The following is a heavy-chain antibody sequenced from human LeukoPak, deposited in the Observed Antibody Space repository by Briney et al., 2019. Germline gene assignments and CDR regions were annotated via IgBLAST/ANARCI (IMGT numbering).Heavy chain of an antibody. Sequence: PGGSLRLSCAASGFTLRSYCMNWVRQAPGKGLEWVANINQDGSEKYYVDSVKGRFTISRDNGKNSLYLQLNSLRAEDTAVYYCASEGRGEYFDYWGQGTLVTVSS. J-gene: IGHJ4*02. CDR2: INQDGSEK. D-gene: IGHD3-10*01. CDR1: GFTLRSYC. CDR3: ASEGRGEYFDY. V-gene: IGHV3-7*01.